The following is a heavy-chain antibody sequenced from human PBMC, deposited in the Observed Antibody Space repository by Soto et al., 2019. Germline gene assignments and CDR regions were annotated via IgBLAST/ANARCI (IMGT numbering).Heavy chain of an antibody. CDR2: IYYSGST. D-gene: IGHD3-10*01. CDR1: GGSISSYY. J-gene: IGHJ4*02. CDR3: ARITVDDYIDS. V-gene: IGHV4-59*01. Sequence: SETLSLTCTVSGGSISSYYWSWIRQPPGKGLEWIGYIYYSGSTNYNPSLKSRVTISVDTSKNQFSLKLSSVTAADTAVYYCARITVDDYIDSWAQETLVTVSS.